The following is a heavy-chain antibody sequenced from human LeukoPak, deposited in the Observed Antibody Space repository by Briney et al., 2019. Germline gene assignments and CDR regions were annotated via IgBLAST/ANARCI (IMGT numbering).Heavy chain of an antibody. J-gene: IGHJ4*02. V-gene: IGHV4-61*02. CDR2: VYASGTT. Sequence: SETLSLTCTVSGDSINGATYYWTWIRQPAGKGLEWIGRVYASGTTNLNPALKSRLSISVDRSKNQFSLELTSVTAADTAVYYCARGSGFLGVDYWGQGTLVTVSS. CDR1: GDSINGATYY. D-gene: IGHD3-22*01. CDR3: ARGSGFLGVDY.